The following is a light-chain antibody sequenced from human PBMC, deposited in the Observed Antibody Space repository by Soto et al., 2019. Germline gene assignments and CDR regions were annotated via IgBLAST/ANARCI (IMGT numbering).Light chain of an antibody. J-gene: IGKJ1*01. Sequence: QSPATLSLSQGKRDTLSCSASQNISNYLIWYQQKPGQAPRLLIYDVSNGATGIPYRFSGSGSGTDSNLTISSLDPEDFAVYYCQQRRNWPRTFGHGSKVDIK. V-gene: IGKV3-11*01. CDR2: DVS. CDR1: QNISNY. CDR3: QQRRNWPRT.